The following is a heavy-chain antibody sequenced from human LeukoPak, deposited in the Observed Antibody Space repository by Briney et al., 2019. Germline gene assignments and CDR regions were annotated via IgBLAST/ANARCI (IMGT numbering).Heavy chain of an antibody. Sequence: PGGSLRLSCAASGFTFSSYWMHWVRQVPGKGLVWVSRILSDGSSASYADFVKGRFTISRDNAKNTLYLQMNSLRAEDPAVYYCARTGYTYYYGMDVWGQGTTVTVSS. CDR3: ARTGYTYYYGMDV. D-gene: IGHD3/OR15-3a*01. CDR1: GFTFSSYW. V-gene: IGHV3-74*01. J-gene: IGHJ6*02. CDR2: ILSDGSSA.